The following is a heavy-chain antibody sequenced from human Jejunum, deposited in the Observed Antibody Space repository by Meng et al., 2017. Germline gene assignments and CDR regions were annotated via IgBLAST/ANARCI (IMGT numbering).Heavy chain of an antibody. CDR1: GASISRPNW. J-gene: IGHJ4*02. CDR2: IDPSEST. V-gene: IGHV4-4*02. D-gene: IGHD2-8*01. Sequence: GQLPESGPGLGKAGGPLSLTCAVPGASISRPNWWSWVRQPPGKGLEWIGKIDPSESTHYNPSLKGRVTISADRSKNQFSLRLTSVTAADTAIYYCARAYCTDVSCHDFFDSWGQGTLVTVSS. CDR3: ARAYCTDVSCHDFFDS.